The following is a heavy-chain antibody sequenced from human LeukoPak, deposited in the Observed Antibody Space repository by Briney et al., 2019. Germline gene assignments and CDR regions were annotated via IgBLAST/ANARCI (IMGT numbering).Heavy chain of an antibody. CDR3: ARCPGYRSGWASNYYYYYGMDV. J-gene: IGHJ6*02. CDR2: INHSGST. Sequence: SETLSLTCAVYGGSFSGSYWSWIRQPPGKGLEWIGEINHSGSTHYNPSLKSRVTISVDTTKKQFSQKLISVTAADTAVYYCARCPGYRSGWASNYYYYYGMDVWGQGTTVTVSS. V-gene: IGHV4-34*01. CDR1: GGSFSGSY. D-gene: IGHD6-19*01.